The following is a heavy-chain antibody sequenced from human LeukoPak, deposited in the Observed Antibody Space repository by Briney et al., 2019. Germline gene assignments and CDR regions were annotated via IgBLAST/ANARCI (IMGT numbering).Heavy chain of an antibody. Sequence: ASVKVSCKASGYTFTGYYIHWVRQAPGQGLEWMGWINPNSGDTDYAQKFQGRVTMTRDTSISTAYMELSRLRSDDTAVYCCARAAGGWPFDYWGRGTLVTVSS. D-gene: IGHD6-19*01. CDR2: INPNSGDT. J-gene: IGHJ4*02. V-gene: IGHV1-2*02. CDR1: GYTFTGYY. CDR3: ARAAGGWPFDY.